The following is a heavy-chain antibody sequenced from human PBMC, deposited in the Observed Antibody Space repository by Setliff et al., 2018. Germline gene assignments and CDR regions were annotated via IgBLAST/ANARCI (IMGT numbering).Heavy chain of an antibody. CDR2: ISPYTGNT. J-gene: IGHJ5*02. D-gene: IGHD5-12*01. CDR1: GYTFTDFG. CDR3: ARYRGYPEYWFDP. Sequence: ASVKVSCKASGYTFTDFGINWVRQAPGQGLEWMGWISPYTGNTYSAQRFQGRVTMTTDTSTSTAYMELRSLRSDDTAVYYCARYRGYPEYWFDPWGQGTLVTVSS. V-gene: IGHV1-18*01.